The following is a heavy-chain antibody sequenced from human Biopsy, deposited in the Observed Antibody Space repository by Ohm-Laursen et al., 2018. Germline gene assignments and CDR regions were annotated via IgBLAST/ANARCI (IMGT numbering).Heavy chain of an antibody. CDR3: ARWTPEYDSSRYYLDAFDI. V-gene: IGHV4-4*07. D-gene: IGHD3-22*01. J-gene: IGHJ3*02. Sequence: SETLSLTCTVSGGSLSSYYWSWIRQPAGKGLEWIGRIYSSGSTNYNPSLKSRVTLSMDTSKRQSSLKLSFVTAADTAVYYCARWTPEYDSSRYYLDAFDIWGQGTKVTVSS. CDR2: IYSSGST. CDR1: GGSLSSYY.